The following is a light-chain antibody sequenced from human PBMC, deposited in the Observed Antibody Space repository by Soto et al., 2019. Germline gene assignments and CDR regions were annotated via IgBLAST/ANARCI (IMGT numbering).Light chain of an antibody. CDR2: GAA. J-gene: IGKJ1*01. V-gene: IGKV3-15*01. Sequence: EIVMNQSPFTLSVYPGERATLSCRASQSLSNNLAWYQQKPGQAPRLLIYGAATRAAGIPARFSGRGSGTEFTLTISSLQSEDFGVYYCQQYNNWPGTFGQGTKVDIK. CDR1: QSLSNN. CDR3: QQYNNWPGT.